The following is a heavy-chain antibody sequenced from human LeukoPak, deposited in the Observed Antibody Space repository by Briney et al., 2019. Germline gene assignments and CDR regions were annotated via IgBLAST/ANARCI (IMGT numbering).Heavy chain of an antibody. Sequence: SETLSLTCTVSGGSISSFYWSWIRQFPGKGLEWIGYIYNSGSTKYNPSLKSRVTISVDTSKNQFFLKLSSVTAADTAVYYCSRTGTTDYWGQGTLGTVSS. J-gene: IGHJ4*02. CDR3: SRTGTTDY. V-gene: IGHV4-59*01. CDR2: IYNSGST. D-gene: IGHD1-7*01. CDR1: GGSISSFY.